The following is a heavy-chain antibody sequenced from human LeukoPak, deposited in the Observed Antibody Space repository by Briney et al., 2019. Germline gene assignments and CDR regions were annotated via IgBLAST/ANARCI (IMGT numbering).Heavy chain of an antibody. J-gene: IGHJ4*02. Sequence: SETLSLTCTVSGGSISSYYWTWIRQPPGKGLEWIGYIYYSGSTNYNPSLKSRVTISVDTSKKQISLRLTSVTAADTAVYYCARESRDGYNRDGYYFDYWGQGTPVTVSS. D-gene: IGHD5-24*01. V-gene: IGHV4-59*01. CDR2: IYYSGST. CDR3: ARESRDGYNRDGYYFDY. CDR1: GGSISSYY.